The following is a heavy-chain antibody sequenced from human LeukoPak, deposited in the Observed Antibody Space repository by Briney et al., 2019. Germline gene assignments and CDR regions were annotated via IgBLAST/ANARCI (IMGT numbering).Heavy chain of an antibody. CDR3: ARDNSVEDTAWWFDP. CDR1: GYKFNNYG. J-gene: IGHJ5*02. D-gene: IGHD4-23*01. V-gene: IGHV1-18*01. CDR2: ISAYNGNT. Sequence: GASVKVSCKASGYKFNNYGISWVRQAPGQGLEWMGWISAYNGNTNYAQKLQGRVTMTTDTSTSTAYMELRSLRSEDTAVYYCARDNSVEDTAWWFDPWGQGTLVTVSS.